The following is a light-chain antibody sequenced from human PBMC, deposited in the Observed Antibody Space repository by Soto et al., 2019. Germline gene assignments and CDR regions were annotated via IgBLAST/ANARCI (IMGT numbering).Light chain of an antibody. CDR1: SSDVGGYNY. CDR3: SSYAGSNKV. Sequence: QAVLTQTPSASGSPGQSVTISCTGTSSDVGGYNYVSWYQQHPGKAPKLMIYEVSKRPSGVPDRFSGSKSGNTASLTVSGLQAEDEADYYCSSYAGSNKVFGTGTKVTVL. V-gene: IGLV2-8*01. CDR2: EVS. J-gene: IGLJ1*01.